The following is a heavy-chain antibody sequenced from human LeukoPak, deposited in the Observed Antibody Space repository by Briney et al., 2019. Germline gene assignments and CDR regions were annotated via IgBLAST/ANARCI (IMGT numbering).Heavy chain of an antibody. CDR1: GYTFTSYG. J-gene: IGHJ3*02. CDR2: ISAYNGNT. V-gene: IGHV1-18*01. D-gene: IGHD1-26*01. Sequence: GESLKVSSKASGYTFTSYGISWVRQAPGQGLGWIGWISAYNGNTNYAQKLHGRVTMTTDTSTSTAYMELRSLTSDDTDVYYCARGWELDAFDIWGQGTMVTVSS. CDR3: ARGWELDAFDI.